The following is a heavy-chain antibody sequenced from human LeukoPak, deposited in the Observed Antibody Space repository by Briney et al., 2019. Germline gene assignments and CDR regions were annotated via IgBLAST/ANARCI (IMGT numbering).Heavy chain of an antibody. CDR2: ISHDATIQ. D-gene: IGHD1-1*01. Sequence: GGSLRLSCAASGFSFSSYSMHWVRQAPGKGLEGVAVISHDATIQYYPDSVKGRFTISRDNSKNTLYLQMNSLTVEDTAVYYCARDYLRAAYNFDYWGLGTLVTVSS. CDR1: GFSFSSYS. J-gene: IGHJ4*02. CDR3: ARDYLRAAYNFDY. V-gene: IGHV3-30*01.